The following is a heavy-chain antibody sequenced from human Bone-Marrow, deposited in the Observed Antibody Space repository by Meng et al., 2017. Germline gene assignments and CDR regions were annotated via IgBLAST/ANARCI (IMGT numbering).Heavy chain of an antibody. J-gene: IGHJ4*02. CDR2: IYHSGST. D-gene: IGHD2-2*01. V-gene: IGHV4-30-4*01. Sequence: QVQLQESGPGLVKPSQTLSLTCTVSGGSISSGDYYWNWIRQPPGKGLEWIGYIYHSGSTYYNPSLKSRVTISIDTSKNQLSLKLSSVTAADTAVYYCARVLCSNNNCYSSDYWGQGTLVTVSS. CDR1: GGSISSGDYY. CDR3: ARVLCSNNNCYSSDY.